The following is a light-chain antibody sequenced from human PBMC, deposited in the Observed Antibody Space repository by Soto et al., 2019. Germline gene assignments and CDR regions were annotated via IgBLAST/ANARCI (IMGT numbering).Light chain of an antibody. CDR1: QSLLDSNGYDS. CDR3: MQALQTPPT. CDR2: LGS. Sequence: DIVLTQSPLSLPVTPGEPASISCRSSQSLLDSNGYDSLDWYLQKPGQSPQLLIYLGSNRASGVPARFSGSGSGTDFTLKISRVEADDVGVYYCMQALQTPPTFGQGTKVEI. J-gene: IGKJ1*01. V-gene: IGKV2-28*01.